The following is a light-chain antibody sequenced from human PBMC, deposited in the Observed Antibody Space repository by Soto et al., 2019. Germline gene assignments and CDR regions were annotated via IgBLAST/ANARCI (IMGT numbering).Light chain of an antibody. CDR3: FSYTSSGTYV. CDR2: EVS. CDR1: SSDVGNYKY. Sequence: QSALTQPAYVSGSPGQSLTISCTGTSSDVGNYKYVSWYQQHPGKAPKLMIYEVSNRPSGVSNRFSGSKSGNTASLTISGLQAEDETDYYCFSYTSSGTYVFGTGTKGTVL. V-gene: IGLV2-14*01. J-gene: IGLJ1*01.